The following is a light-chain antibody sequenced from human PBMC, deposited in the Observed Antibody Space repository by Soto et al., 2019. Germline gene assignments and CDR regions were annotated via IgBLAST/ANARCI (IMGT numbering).Light chain of an antibody. J-gene: IGKJ1*01. Sequence: EIVLSQSPGTLSLSPGERATLSCRASQSVSSSYLAWYQQKPGQAPRLLIYDASSRATGIPDRFSGGGSGTDFTLTISRLEPEDFAVYYCQQYGSSPWTFGQGTKV. V-gene: IGKV3-20*01. CDR2: DAS. CDR3: QQYGSSPWT. CDR1: QSVSSSY.